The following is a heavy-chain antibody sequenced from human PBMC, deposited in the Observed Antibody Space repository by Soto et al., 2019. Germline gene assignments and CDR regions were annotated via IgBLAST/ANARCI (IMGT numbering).Heavy chain of an antibody. J-gene: IGHJ4*02. CDR1: GFTFSSYA. D-gene: IGHD6-13*01. CDR3: DKDEPAAGSPLFAY. CDR2: ISGSGGGT. Sequence: EVQLLESGGGLVQPGGSLRLSCAASGFTFSSYAMSWVRQAPGKGLEWVSSISGSGGGTYYAASVKGRFTISRDNSKNTLYLKMNSLRAEDTAVYYCDKDEPAAGSPLFAYWGQGTLVTVSS. V-gene: IGHV3-23*01.